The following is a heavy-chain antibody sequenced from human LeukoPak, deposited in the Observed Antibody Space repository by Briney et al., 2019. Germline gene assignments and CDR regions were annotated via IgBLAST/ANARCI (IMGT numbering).Heavy chain of an antibody. J-gene: IGHJ4*02. D-gene: IGHD6-6*01. CDR3: ARAPHSIAARPFNY. CDR1: GYTFTGYY. CDR2: INSNSGGT. Sequence: GASVKVSCKASGYTFTGYYMHWVRQAPGQGLEWMGWINSNSGGTNYAQKFQGRVTMTRDTSISTAYMELSRLRSDDTAVYYCARAPHSIAARPFNYWGQGTLVTVSS. V-gene: IGHV1-2*02.